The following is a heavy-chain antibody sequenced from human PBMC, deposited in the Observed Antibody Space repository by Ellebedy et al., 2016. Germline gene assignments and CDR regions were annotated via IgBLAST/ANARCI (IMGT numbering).Heavy chain of an antibody. CDR3: ARAVGYGDLHAFDF. D-gene: IGHD4-17*01. Sequence: SETLSLXXTVSGGSISSGDYYWSWVRQPPGKGLEWIGYIYYSGRPNYNPALKSRLTITVDTSKSQFSLRLTSLTAADTAIYYCARAVGYGDLHAFDFWGRGTMVTVSS. CDR2: IYYSGRP. J-gene: IGHJ3*01. CDR1: GGSISSGDYY. V-gene: IGHV4-30-4*01.